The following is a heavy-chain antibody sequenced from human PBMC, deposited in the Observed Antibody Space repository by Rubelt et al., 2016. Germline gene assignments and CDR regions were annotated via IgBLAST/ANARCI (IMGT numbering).Heavy chain of an antibody. CDR2: IYPSDSDT. Sequence: EEQLVQSRAEVKKPGESLKISCTASGYSFTTYWIGWVRQMPGKGLEWMGLIYPSDSDTRYSPSFQGQVTISVDKSISTAYLQWNSLKASDTAMYYCAGVGGTGGMCIDGVCYAELEIWGQGTLVTVSS. J-gene: IGHJ4*02. V-gene: IGHV5-51*01. D-gene: IGHD2-8*01. CDR1: GYSFTTYW. CDR3: AGVGGTGGMCIDGVCYAELEI.